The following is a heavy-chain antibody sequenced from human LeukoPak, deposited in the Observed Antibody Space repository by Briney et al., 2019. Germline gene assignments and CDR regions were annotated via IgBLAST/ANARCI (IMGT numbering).Heavy chain of an antibody. J-gene: IGHJ4*02. CDR3: ARDGSGWLHFDY. CDR1: GYTFTGDY. D-gene: IGHD6-19*01. V-gene: IGHV1-2*02. CDR2: INLNSSGT. Sequence: GSSVKVFCRASGYTFTGDYMHWVRQAPGQGLEWKGLINLNSSGTNYAQKSQGRVTMTRDTSINTAYMELSSLRADDTAVYYCARDGSGWLHFDYWGQGTLVTVSS.